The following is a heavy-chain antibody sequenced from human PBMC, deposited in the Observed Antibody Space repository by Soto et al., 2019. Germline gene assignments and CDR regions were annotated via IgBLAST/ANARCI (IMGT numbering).Heavy chain of an antibody. D-gene: IGHD2-2*02. V-gene: IGHV3-23*01. CDR1: GFTFSSYA. CDR3: AKEGYCSSTSCYNPNKFDY. Sequence: GGSLRLSCAASGFTFSSYAMSWVRQAPGKGLEWVSAISGSGGSTYYADSVKGRFTISRDNSKNTLYLQMNSLRAEDTAVYYCAKEGYCSSTSCYNPNKFDYWGQGTLVTVSS. CDR2: ISGSGGST. J-gene: IGHJ4*02.